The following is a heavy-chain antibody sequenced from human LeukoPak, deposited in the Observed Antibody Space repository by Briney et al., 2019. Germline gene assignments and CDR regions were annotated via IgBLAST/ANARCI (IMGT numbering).Heavy chain of an antibody. D-gene: IGHD4-23*01. V-gene: IGHV4-39*07. Sequence: PSETLSLTCTVSGGSISSSSYYWGWIRQPPGKGLEWIGSIYYSGSTYYNPSLKSRVTISVDTSKNQFSLKLSSVTAADTAVYYCARAPIYGGNLQPCDYWGQGTLVTVSS. CDR2: IYYSGST. CDR1: GGSISSSSYY. J-gene: IGHJ4*02. CDR3: ARAPIYGGNLQPCDY.